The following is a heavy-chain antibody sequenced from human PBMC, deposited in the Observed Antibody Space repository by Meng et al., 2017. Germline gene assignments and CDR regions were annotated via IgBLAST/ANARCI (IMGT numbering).Heavy chain of an antibody. V-gene: IGHV4-59*01. CDR2: IYYSGST. J-gene: IGHJ5*02. CDR3: ARVVVVAAMDWFDP. Sequence: QVQLQESGPGLVKPSETLSLTCSVSGGSISSYYWSWIRQPPGKGLEWIGYIYYSGSTNYNPSLKSRVTISGDTSKNQFSRKLSSVTAADTAVYYCARVVVVAAMDWFDPWGQGTLVTVSS. CDR1: GGSISSYY. D-gene: IGHD2-15*01.